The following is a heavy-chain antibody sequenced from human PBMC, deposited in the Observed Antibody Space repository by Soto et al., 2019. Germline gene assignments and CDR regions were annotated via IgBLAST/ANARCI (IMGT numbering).Heavy chain of an antibody. V-gene: IGHV1-18*01. Sequence: QVQLVQSGPEVKKPGTSVKVSCKTSGYGFSNYVVSWVRQAPGQGLEWVGRVDPDTVHTKYAQKLQGRVTMATDTATNTAYMELRSLTFDDTAAYYCARGAASGYSYFYYMDVWGKGTTVTVSS. CDR1: GYGFSNYV. CDR2: VDPDTVHT. D-gene: IGHD6-13*01. J-gene: IGHJ6*03. CDR3: ARGAASGYSYFYYMDV.